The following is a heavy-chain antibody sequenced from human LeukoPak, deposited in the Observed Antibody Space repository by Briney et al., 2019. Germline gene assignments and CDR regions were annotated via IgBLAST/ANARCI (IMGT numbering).Heavy chain of an antibody. V-gene: IGHV3-21*01. CDR1: GFTFSSYS. CDR3: ARELAIAAAGTWGWGY. J-gene: IGHJ4*02. CDR2: ISSSSSYI. D-gene: IGHD6-13*01. Sequence: PGGSLRLSCAASGFTFSSYSMNWVRQAPGKGLEWVSSISSSSSYIHYADSVKGRFTISRDNAKNSLYLQMNSLRAEDTAVYYCARELAIAAAGTWGWGYWGQGTLVTVSS.